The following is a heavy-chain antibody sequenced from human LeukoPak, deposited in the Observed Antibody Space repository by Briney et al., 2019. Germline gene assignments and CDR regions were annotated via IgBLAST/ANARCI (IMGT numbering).Heavy chain of an antibody. D-gene: IGHD5-24*01. CDR3: ARVRKMATSYLDY. J-gene: IGHJ4*02. Sequence: GGSLRLSCAASGFTFSSYWMHWVRQAPGKGLGWVSRINSDGSSTNYADSVKGRFTISRDDAKNTLYLQMNSLRAEDTAVYYCARVRKMATSYLDYWGQGTLVTVSS. CDR1: GFTFSSYW. CDR2: INSDGSST. V-gene: IGHV3-74*01.